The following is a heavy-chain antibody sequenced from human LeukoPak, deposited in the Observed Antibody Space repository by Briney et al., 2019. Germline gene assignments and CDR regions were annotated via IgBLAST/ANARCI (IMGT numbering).Heavy chain of an antibody. V-gene: IGHV4-4*07. J-gene: IGHJ4*02. CDR2: IYTSGST. Sequence: SDTLSLTCTLSGGSIGSYYWIWIRQPAGKGLEWIGRIYTSGSTNYNPSLKSRVTMSVDTSKSQFSLKLSSVTAADTAVYYCARSLIAAAGLFDYWGQGALVTVSS. CDR1: GGSIGSYY. D-gene: IGHD6-13*01. CDR3: ARSLIAAAGLFDY.